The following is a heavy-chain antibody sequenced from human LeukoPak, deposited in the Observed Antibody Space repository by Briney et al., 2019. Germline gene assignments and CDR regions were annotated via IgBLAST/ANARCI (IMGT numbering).Heavy chain of an antibody. Sequence: VASVKVSCKASGCTFSSYAISWVRQAPGQGLEWMGGIIPIFGTANYAQKFQGRVTITTDESTSTAYMEVSSLRSEDTAVYYCARADSSSPLAGFDPGGQGTLVTVPS. CDR2: IIPIFGTA. V-gene: IGHV1-69*05. J-gene: IGHJ5*02. CDR3: ARADSSSPLAGFDP. D-gene: IGHD6-13*01. CDR1: GCTFSSYA.